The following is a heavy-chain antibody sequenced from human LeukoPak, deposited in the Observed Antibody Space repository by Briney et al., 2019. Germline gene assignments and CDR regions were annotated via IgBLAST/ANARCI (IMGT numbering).Heavy chain of an antibody. J-gene: IGHJ3*02. CDR2: IKQDGIET. Sequence: PGGSLRLSCAASGFNSGNYWMSWVRQAPGQRLEWLANIKQDGIETYYLDSVKGRYTISRDSARNSVYLQMNSLRADETAVYFCARFIASPGPDASDIWGQGTLVTVSS. CDR1: GFNSGNYW. V-gene: IGHV3-7*01. D-gene: IGHD6-13*01. CDR3: ARFIASPGPDASDI.